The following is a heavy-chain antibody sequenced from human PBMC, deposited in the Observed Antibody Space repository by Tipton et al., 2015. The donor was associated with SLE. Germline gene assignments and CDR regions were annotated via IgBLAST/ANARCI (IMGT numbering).Heavy chain of an antibody. J-gene: IGHJ3*02. CDR3: ARDGGSSWSLDAFDT. CDR1: GASISSGSYY. Sequence: TLSLTCTVSGASISSGSYYWNWIRQPAGKGLEWIGRVYRSGTTNYNSSLKSRVTIAVDTSKNQFSLKLSSVTAADTAVYYCARDGGSSWSLDAFDTWGQGTMVTVSS. D-gene: IGHD6-13*01. CDR2: VYRSGTT. V-gene: IGHV4-61*02.